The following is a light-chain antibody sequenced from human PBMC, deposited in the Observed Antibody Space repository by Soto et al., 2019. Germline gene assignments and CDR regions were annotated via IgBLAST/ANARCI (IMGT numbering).Light chain of an antibody. CDR2: EVS. J-gene: IGLJ1*01. CDR3: SLYAGSNYV. Sequence: QSALTQPPSASGSPGQSVTISCTGTSSDVGGYNYVSWYQQRPGKAPKLIIYEVSKRPSGVPDRFSGSKSGNTASLTVSGLQAEDEADYYCSLYAGSNYVLGTGTKLTVL. CDR1: SSDVGGYNY. V-gene: IGLV2-8*01.